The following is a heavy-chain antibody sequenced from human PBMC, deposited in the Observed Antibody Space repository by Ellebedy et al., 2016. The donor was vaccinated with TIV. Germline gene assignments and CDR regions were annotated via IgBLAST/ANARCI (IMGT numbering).Heavy chain of an antibody. J-gene: IGHJ4*02. V-gene: IGHV3-11*06. D-gene: IGHD3-16*01. CDR3: ARTKLTYVGRGTYGY. CDR1: GFTVSSNY. Sequence: GESLKISCAASGFTVSSNYMTWIRQAPGKGLEWISYITSDGGHTTYADSVKGRFTISRDNAKNSLYLQMNSLRADDTAVNYCARTKLTYVGRGTYGYWGQGTLVTVSS. CDR2: ITSDGGHT.